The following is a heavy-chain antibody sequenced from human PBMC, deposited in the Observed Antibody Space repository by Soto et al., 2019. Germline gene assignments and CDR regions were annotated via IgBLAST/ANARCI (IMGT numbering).Heavy chain of an antibody. Sequence: SVKVSCNSSAGTLSSYAISLVRQAPGQGLEWMGGIIPIFGTENYAQKFQGRVTITADESTRTAYMELRSLRSEDTAVYYCASTTEYSSSSGLVYWGQGTLVTVSS. J-gene: IGHJ4*02. CDR2: IIPIFGTE. D-gene: IGHD6-6*01. V-gene: IGHV1-69*13. CDR1: AGTLSSYA. CDR3: ASTTEYSSSSGLVY.